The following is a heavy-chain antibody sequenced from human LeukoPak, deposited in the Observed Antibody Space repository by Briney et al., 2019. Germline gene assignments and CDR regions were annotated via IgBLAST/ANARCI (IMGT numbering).Heavy chain of an antibody. CDR3: AREQGHHSFDI. CDR1: GFTFSSYE. CDR2: ISSSGSTI. V-gene: IGHV3-48*03. Sequence: GGSLRLSCAASGFTFSSYEMNWVRQAPGKGLEWVSYISSSGSTIYYADSVKGRFTISRDNAKNSLYLQMNSLRAEDTAVYYCAREQGHHSFDISGQGTMVTVSS. J-gene: IGHJ3*02. D-gene: IGHD1-14*01.